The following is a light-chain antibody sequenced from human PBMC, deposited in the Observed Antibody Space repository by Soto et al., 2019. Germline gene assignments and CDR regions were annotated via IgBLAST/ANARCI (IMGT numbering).Light chain of an antibody. Sequence: DIQMTQSPSSLSASVGDRVTITCRASLTIGDSLSWFQQKAGKPPTLLIYGASALQSGVPARFSGSGSGTDFTLTISNMQREDFGTYYCLQTYNLPRTFGQGTKVEFK. CDR1: LTIGDS. V-gene: IGKV1-39*01. J-gene: IGKJ1*01. CDR2: GAS. CDR3: LQTYNLPRT.